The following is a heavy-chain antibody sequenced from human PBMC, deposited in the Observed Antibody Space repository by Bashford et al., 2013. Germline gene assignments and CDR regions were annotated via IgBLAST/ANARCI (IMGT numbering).Heavy chain of an antibody. D-gene: IGHD6-13*01. CDR2: ITWKSAVK. V-gene: IGHV3-9*01. CDR3: ARFQPHYSSSWYWFDP. J-gene: IGHJ5*02. Sequence: SLRLSCVSSGFTFDDCAMHWVRQAPGKGLEWVSGITWKSAVKGYADSVKGRFTISRDNAKKSLYLQMNSLRVEDTAVYYCARFQPHYSSSWYWFDPWGQGPWSPSPQ. CDR1: GFTFDDCA.